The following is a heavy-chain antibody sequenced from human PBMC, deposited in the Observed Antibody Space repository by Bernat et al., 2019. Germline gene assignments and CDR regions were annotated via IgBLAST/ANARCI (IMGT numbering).Heavy chain of an antibody. D-gene: IGHD1-26*01. Sequence: EVQLVESGGGLVQTGGSLRLSCAASGFTFSAYWMHWVRQAPGEGLIWVSRIKGDGISVIYADSVKDRFTISRGNAKNTRYLQVNSLRVEDTAIYSCAKPVGVAYNWFDPWGQGTLVTVSS. CDR2: IKGDGISV. CDR3: AKPVGVAYNWFDP. CDR1: GFTFSAYW. J-gene: IGHJ5*02. V-gene: IGHV3-74*01.